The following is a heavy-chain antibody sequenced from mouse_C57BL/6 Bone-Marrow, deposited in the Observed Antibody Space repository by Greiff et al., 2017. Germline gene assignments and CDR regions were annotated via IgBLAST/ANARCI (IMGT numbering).Heavy chain of an antibody. CDR2: ISNGGGST. D-gene: IGHD2-1*01. CDR3: ARLRCNPYYAMDY. Sequence: EVKLVESGGGLVQPGGSLKLSCAASGFTFSDYYMYWVRQTPEKRLEWVAYISNGGGSTYYPDTVKGRFTSSRDNAKNTLYLEMSRVKSEDTAMYYCARLRCNPYYAMDYWGQGTSVTVSS. CDR1: GFTFSDYY. J-gene: IGHJ4*01. V-gene: IGHV5-12*01.